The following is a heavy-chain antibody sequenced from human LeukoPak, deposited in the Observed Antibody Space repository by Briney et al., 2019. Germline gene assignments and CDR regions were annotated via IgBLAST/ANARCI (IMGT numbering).Heavy chain of an antibody. Sequence: ASVKVSCKASGYTFTGYYMHWVRQAPGQGLEWMGWINPNSGGTNYAQKFQGRVTMTRDTSISTAYMELSRLRSDDTAVYYCARAPAVPAAIFWFDPWGQGTLVTVSS. CDR1: GYTFTGYY. J-gene: IGHJ5*02. CDR3: ARAPAVPAAIFWFDP. CDR2: INPNSGGT. V-gene: IGHV1-2*02. D-gene: IGHD2-2*02.